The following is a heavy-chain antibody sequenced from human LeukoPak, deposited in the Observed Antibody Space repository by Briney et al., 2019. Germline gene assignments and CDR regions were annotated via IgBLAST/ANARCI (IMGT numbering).Heavy chain of an antibody. Sequence: GGSLRLSCSASGFTFSSYAMHWVRQAPGKGLEYVSAISSNGGSTYYADSVKGRFTISRDNSKNTLYLQMSSLRAEDTAVCYCVRELYYDSSGYYSGWGQGTLVTVSS. CDR1: GFTFSSYA. CDR2: ISSNGGST. CDR3: VRELYYDSSGYYSG. D-gene: IGHD3-22*01. J-gene: IGHJ4*02. V-gene: IGHV3-64D*06.